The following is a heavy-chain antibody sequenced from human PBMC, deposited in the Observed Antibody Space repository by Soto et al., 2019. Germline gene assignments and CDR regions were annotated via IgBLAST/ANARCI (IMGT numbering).Heavy chain of an antibody. J-gene: IGHJ6*02. V-gene: IGHV3-43*01. Sequence: GGSLRLSCAASGFTFDDYTMHWVRQAPGKGLEWVSLISWDGGSTYYADSAKGRFTISRDNSKNSLYLQMNSLRTEDTALYYCAKDIAAAGTLARIVYGMDVWGQGTTVTVSS. CDR3: AKDIAAAGTLARIVYGMDV. D-gene: IGHD6-13*01. CDR1: GFTFDDYT. CDR2: ISWDGGST.